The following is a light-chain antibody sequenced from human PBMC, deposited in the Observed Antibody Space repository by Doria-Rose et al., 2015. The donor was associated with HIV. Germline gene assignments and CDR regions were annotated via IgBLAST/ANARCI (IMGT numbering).Light chain of an antibody. Sequence: TISCTGTSSDVGAYNYVSWYQQHPGRAPKLMIYDVGKRPSGVSNRFSGSKSGNTASLTIFGLQAEDEADYYCGSYTSSTFYVFGTGTKVTVL. CDR3: GSYTSSTFYV. J-gene: IGLJ1*01. CDR2: DVG. CDR1: SSDVGAYNY. V-gene: IGLV2-14*04.